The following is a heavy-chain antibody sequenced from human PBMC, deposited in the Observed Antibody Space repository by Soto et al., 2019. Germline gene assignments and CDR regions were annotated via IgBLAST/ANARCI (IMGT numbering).Heavy chain of an antibody. CDR3: ARGRAPVEIPAHLSDYALDV. CDR1: GFIVSSNY. V-gene: IGHV3-53*01. D-gene: IGHD2-2*01. CDR2: IYSGGST. J-gene: IGHJ6*02. Sequence: EVQLVESGGGLIQPGGSLRLSCAASGFIVSSNYMSWVRQAPGKGLEWVSVIYSGGSTYYADSVKGRFTISGDNSKNTLYLQMNSLRAEDTAVYYCARGRAPVEIPAHLSDYALDVWGQGATVTVSS.